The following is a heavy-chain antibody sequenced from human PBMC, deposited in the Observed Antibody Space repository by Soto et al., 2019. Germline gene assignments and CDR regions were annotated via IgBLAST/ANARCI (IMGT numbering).Heavy chain of an antibody. V-gene: IGHV3-21*01. CDR1: GFTFSSYN. J-gene: IGHJ4*02. CDR3: ARDRCSGGSCFVDY. CDR2: ISSSSTYI. D-gene: IGHD2-15*01. Sequence: GGSLRLSCAASGFTFSSYNMNWVRQAPGKGLEWVSSISSSSTYIYYADSVKGRFTISRDNANNSLYLQMSSLRAEDTAVYYCARDRCSGGSCFVDYWGQGTLVTVS.